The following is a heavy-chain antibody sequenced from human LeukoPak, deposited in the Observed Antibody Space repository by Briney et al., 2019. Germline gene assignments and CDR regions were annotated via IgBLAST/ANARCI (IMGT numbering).Heavy chain of an antibody. D-gene: IGHD2/OR15-2a*01. CDR1: GFTFSSYW. Sequence: PGRSLRLSCAASGFTFSSYWMSWVRQAPGKGLEWVANIKQDGSEKYYVDSVKGRFTISRDNAKNSLYLQMNSLRAEDTAVYYCARDQVIGFSPDAFDIWGQGTMVTVSS. V-gene: IGHV3-7*01. CDR2: IKQDGSEK. J-gene: IGHJ3*02. CDR3: ARDQVIGFSPDAFDI.